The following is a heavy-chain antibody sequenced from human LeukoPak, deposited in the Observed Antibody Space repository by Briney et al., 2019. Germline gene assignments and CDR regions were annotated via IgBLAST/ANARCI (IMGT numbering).Heavy chain of an antibody. CDR1: GFTFSSYG. J-gene: IGHJ4*02. D-gene: IGHD3-22*01. Sequence: GSLRLSLSASGFTFSSYGMHWVRQAPGKGLEWVAFIRYDGSNKYYADSVKGRFTISRDNAKNSLYLQMNSLRAEDTALYYCARDSDHYDSSGYFLGIMEGPYWGQGTLVTVSP. CDR2: IRYDGSNK. CDR3: ARDSDHYDSSGYFLGIMEGPY. V-gene: IGHV3-30*02.